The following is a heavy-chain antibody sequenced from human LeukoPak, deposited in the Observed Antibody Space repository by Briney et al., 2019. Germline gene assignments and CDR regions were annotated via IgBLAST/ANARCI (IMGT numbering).Heavy chain of an antibody. V-gene: IGHV3-53*01. Sequence: PGGSLRLSCAASGFIVNSYAMSWVRQAPGKGLAWVSLIYSDGVTQYADSVKGRFTISRDNSKNTLYLQMNSLRAEDTAVYYCAKDPPHVSWLFDYWGQGTLVTVSS. CDR3: AKDPPHVSWLFDY. D-gene: IGHD3-16*01. CDR2: IYSDGVT. J-gene: IGHJ4*02. CDR1: GFIVNSYA.